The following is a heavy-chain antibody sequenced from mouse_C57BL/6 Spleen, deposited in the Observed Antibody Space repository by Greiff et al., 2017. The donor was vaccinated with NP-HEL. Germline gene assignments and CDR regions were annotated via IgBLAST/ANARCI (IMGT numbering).Heavy chain of an antibody. CDR1: GYTFTDYN. CDR2: INPNNGGT. V-gene: IGHV1-18*01. J-gene: IGHJ2*01. D-gene: IGHD1-1*01. CDR3: ARGAIYDGNYFDY. Sequence: VQLKESGPELVKPGASVKIPCKASGYTFTDYNMDWVKQSHGKSLEWIGDINPNNGGTIYNQKFKGKATLTVDKSSSTAYMELRSLTSEDTAVYYCARGAIYDGNYFDYWGQGTTLTVSS.